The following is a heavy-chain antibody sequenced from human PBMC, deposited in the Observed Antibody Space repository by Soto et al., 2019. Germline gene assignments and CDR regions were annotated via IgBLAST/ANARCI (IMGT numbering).Heavy chain of an antibody. CDR3: ATRSPAFDY. J-gene: IGHJ4*02. Sequence: QVQLVQSGPEVKKPGASVKVSCKTSGYTFTSYGISWVRQAPGQGLEWMGWISTNKGNINYAQKFQGRVTMTTDTSTSTGYMELRSLRSDDTAVYYCATRSPAFDYWGQGTLVSVSS. CDR1: GYTFTSYG. CDR2: ISTNKGNI. V-gene: IGHV1-18*01.